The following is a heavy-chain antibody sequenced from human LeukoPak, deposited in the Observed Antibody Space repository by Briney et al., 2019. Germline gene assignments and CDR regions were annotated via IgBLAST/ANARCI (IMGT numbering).Heavy chain of an antibody. Sequence: GGSLRLSCAVSGFTFSSYAMSWVRQAPGKGLEWVSAISGSGGSTYYADSVKGRFTISRDNARNSVFLQMNSLRAEDTAVYYCTRDGQYYGMDVWGQGTTVTVSS. CDR2: ISGSGGST. J-gene: IGHJ6*02. CDR3: TRDGQYYGMDV. CDR1: GFTFSSYA. V-gene: IGHV3-23*01.